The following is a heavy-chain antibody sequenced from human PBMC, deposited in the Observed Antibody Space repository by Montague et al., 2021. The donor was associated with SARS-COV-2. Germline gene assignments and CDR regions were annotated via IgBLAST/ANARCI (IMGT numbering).Heavy chain of an antibody. CDR1: GGSISSSSYY. D-gene: IGHD3-22*01. V-gene: IGHV4-39*01. CDR3: ARHYYDSSGYYSPWYFDL. Sequence: SETLSLTCTVSGGSISSSSYYWGRIRQPPGKGLEWIGSIYYSGSTYYNPSLKSRVTISVDTSENQFSLKLSSVTAADTAVYYCARHYYDSSGYYSPWYFDLWGRGTLVTVSS. J-gene: IGHJ2*01. CDR2: IYYSGST.